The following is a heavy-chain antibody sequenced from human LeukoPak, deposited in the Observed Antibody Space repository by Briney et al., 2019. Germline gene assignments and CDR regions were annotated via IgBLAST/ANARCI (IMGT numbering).Heavy chain of an antibody. Sequence: PGGSLRLSCSASGFAFSIYTMYWVRQAPGKGPEYVSTISGSGNGGSIYYADSVKGGFAISRDDSKSTLYLQMNGLRSEDTAVYYCVKDFGRVRGTPDSWGQGTLVTVSS. D-gene: IGHD3-10*01. CDR1: GFAFSIYT. V-gene: IGHV3-64D*06. CDR3: VKDFGRVRGTPDS. J-gene: IGHJ4*02. CDR2: ISGSGNGGSI.